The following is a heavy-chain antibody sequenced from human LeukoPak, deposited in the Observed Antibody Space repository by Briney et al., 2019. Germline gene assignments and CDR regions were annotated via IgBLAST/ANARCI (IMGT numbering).Heavy chain of an antibody. D-gene: IGHD2-2*01. CDR2: IYTSGST. V-gene: IGHV4-4*07. CDR3: AGEGYCSSTSCFHPNYYYGMDV. J-gene: IGHJ6*02. CDR1: GGSISSYY. Sequence: SETLSLTCTVSGGSISSYYWSWIRQPAGKGLEWIGRIYTSGSTNYNPSLKSRVTMSVDTSKNQFSLKLSSVTAADTAVYYCAGEGYCSSTSCFHPNYYYGMDVWGQGTTVTVSS.